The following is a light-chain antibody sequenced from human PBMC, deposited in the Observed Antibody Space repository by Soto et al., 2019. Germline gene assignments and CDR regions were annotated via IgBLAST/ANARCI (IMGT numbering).Light chain of an antibody. CDR2: AAS. CDR3: QQANSFLPLT. V-gene: IGKV1-12*01. Sequence: LEIPPSQSSVSSSLGNRSPLTGRASQGISSWLAWYQQKPGKAPTLLIYAASTLQSGVPPRFSGSGSGTDFTLTISSLQPEDFAIYYCQQANSFLPLTGGEGTKVDIK. J-gene: IGKJ4*01. CDR1: QGISSW.